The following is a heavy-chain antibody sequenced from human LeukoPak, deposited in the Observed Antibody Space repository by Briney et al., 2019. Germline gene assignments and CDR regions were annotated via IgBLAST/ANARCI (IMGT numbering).Heavy chain of an antibody. Sequence: ASVKVSCKASGYTFTSYGISWVRQAPGQGLEWMGTIIPYHGNTNYAQKFQGRVTMTTDTSTSTAYMELRSLRSEDTAVYYCARDQYDYVWGSYRPYFDYWGQGTLVTVSS. J-gene: IGHJ4*02. D-gene: IGHD3-16*02. CDR1: GYTFTSYG. V-gene: IGHV1-18*01. CDR3: ARDQYDYVWGSYRPYFDY. CDR2: IIPYHGNT.